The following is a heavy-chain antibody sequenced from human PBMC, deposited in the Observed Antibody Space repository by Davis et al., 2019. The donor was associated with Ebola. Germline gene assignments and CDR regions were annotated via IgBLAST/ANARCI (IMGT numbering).Heavy chain of an antibody. D-gene: IGHD6-25*01. V-gene: IGHV4-39*07. J-gene: IGHJ4*02. Sequence: PSETLSLTCTVSGGSISSGSYYWSWIRQPPGKGLEWIGEVNHSGSTNYNPSLKSRVTISEDTSKNQFSLKLSSVTAADTAVYYCARASQYSGRWYSDYWGQGTLVTVSS. CDR3: ARASQYSGRWYSDY. CDR1: GGSISSGSYY. CDR2: VNHSGST.